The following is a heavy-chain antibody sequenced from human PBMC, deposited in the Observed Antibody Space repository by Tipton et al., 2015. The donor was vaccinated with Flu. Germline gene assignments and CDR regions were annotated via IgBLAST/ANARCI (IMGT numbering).Heavy chain of an antibody. Sequence: TLSLTCTVSGGSISSRGFYWGWIRQPPGKGLEWIGTIYFSGSTYYNPSLKSRVTISTDTSKNQLSLKVTSVTAADTAVYYCARSLEDQLEAFDVWGQGTTVTVSS. D-gene: IGHD2-2*01. V-gene: IGHV4-39*07. CDR1: GGSISSRGFY. J-gene: IGHJ3*01. CDR2: IYFSGST. CDR3: ARSLEDQLEAFDV.